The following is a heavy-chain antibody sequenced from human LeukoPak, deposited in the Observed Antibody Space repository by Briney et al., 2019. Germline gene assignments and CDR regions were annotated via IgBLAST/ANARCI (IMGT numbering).Heavy chain of an antibody. Sequence: PSETLSLTCAVYGGSFSAYYWSWIRRPPGKGLEWIGEINHSGSTNYNPSLKSRVTISVDTSKNQFSLKLSSVTAADTAVYYCARGSLRARAFDIWGQGTMVTVSS. D-gene: IGHD6-6*01. CDR3: ARGSLRARAFDI. CDR1: GGSFSAYY. CDR2: INHSGST. V-gene: IGHV4-34*01. J-gene: IGHJ3*02.